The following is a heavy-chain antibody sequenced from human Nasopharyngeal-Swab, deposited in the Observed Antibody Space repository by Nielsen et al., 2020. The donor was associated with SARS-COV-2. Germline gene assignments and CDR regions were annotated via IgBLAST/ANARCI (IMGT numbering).Heavy chain of an antibody. Sequence: ASVKVSCKTSGYTFTSYGISWVQRAPGQGLEWMGSISVHNGYTNYPQKLQGRVTMTTDASTTTAYMELRSLRSADTAVYYCARDSIAFGGPEGDYWGQGTLVTVSS. CDR1: GYTFTSYG. CDR2: ISVHNGYT. D-gene: IGHD3-16*01. V-gene: IGHV1-18*01. CDR3: ARDSIAFGGPEGDY. J-gene: IGHJ4*02.